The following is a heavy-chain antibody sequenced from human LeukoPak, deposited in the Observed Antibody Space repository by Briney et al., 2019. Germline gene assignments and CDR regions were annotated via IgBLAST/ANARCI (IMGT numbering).Heavy chain of an antibody. CDR2: ISGSGGST. Sequence: GGSLRLPCAASGFTFSSYAMSWVRQAPGKGLEWVSAISGSGGSTYYADSVKGRFTISRDNSKNTLYLQMNILRAEDTAVYYCAKAGGTEMTTVINGWGQGTLVTVSS. CDR1: GFTFSSYA. CDR3: AKAGGTEMTTVING. D-gene: IGHD4-17*01. V-gene: IGHV3-23*01. J-gene: IGHJ4*02.